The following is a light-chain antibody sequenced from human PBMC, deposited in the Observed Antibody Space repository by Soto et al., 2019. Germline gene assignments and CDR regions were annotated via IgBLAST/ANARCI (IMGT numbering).Light chain of an antibody. J-gene: IGKJ1*01. CDR3: VQALQSPPWT. V-gene: IGKV2-28*01. CDR1: QSLLHSNGYNY. Sequence: DIVVTQSPLTLPVTPGETASISCRSSQSLLHSNGYNYLDWYLQTPGQSPQLLIYLGSNRASGVPDRFSGSGSGTDFTLKMSRVEAEDVGVYYCVQALQSPPWTFGQGTKVEIK. CDR2: LGS.